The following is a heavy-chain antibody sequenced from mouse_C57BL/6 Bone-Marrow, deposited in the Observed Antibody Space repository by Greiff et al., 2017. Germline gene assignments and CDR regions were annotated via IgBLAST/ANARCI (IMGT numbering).Heavy chain of an antibody. Sequence: QVQLQQSGPELAKPGASVKISCKASGYAFSSSWMNWVKQRTGKGLEWIGRIYPGDGDTNYNEKFKSKATLTVDTSSSTAYMQLSSLTSEDSAVYYCARDDGYFQLAYWGQGTLVTVSA. CDR3: ARDDGYFQLAY. J-gene: IGHJ3*01. CDR1: GYAFSSSW. D-gene: IGHD2-3*01. CDR2: IYPGDGDT. V-gene: IGHV1-82*01.